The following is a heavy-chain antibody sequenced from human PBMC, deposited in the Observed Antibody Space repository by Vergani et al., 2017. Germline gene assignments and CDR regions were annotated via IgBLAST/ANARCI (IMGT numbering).Heavy chain of an antibody. V-gene: IGHV1-2*02. Sequence: QVQLVQSGAEVKKPGASVKVSCKASGYTFTDYFMHWVRQAPGQGREWMGWINPNSGGTNYAQKFQGRVTMTRDTSISTAYMELSNLRSDDTAVYYCARVGTSSNRDYFDYWGQGTLVTVSS. CDR2: INPNSGGT. CDR1: GYTFTDYF. J-gene: IGHJ4*02. CDR3: ARVGTSSNRDYFDY. D-gene: IGHD2-2*01.